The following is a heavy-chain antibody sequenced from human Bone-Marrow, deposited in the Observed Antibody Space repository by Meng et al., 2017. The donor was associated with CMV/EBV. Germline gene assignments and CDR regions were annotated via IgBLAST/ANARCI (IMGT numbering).Heavy chain of an antibody. CDR1: GLTFSSYG. CDR2: IRYDGSNK. D-gene: IGHD3-3*01. V-gene: IGHV3-30*02. CDR3: AKATYYDFWSGYYHYSYYFFSV. J-gene: IGHJ6*02. Sequence: GGSLRLSCAAYGLTFSSYGMHWVRQAPGKGLEWVAFIRYDGSNKYYADSVKGRFTISRDNSKNTLYLQMNSLRAEDTAVYYCAKATYYDFWSGYYHYSYYFFSVYGQGTTVTVSS.